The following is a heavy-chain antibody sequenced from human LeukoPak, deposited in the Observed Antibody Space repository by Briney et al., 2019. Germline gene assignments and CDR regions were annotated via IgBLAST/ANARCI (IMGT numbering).Heavy chain of an antibody. CDR3: ARDLNYYDSSGYGH. CDR1: GFTFSANY. D-gene: IGHD3-22*01. V-gene: IGHV3-53*01. Sequence: GGSLRLSCAASGFTFSANYMSWVRQAPGKGLEWVSVIYSGGSPYYADSVKGRFTISRDNSKNTLYLQMNSLRAEDTAVYYCARDLNYYDSSGYGHWGQGTLVTVSS. CDR2: IYSGGSP. J-gene: IGHJ4*02.